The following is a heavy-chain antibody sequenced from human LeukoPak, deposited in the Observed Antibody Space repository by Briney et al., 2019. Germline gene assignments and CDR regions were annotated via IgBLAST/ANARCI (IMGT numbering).Heavy chain of an antibody. D-gene: IGHD4-11*01. CDR1: GGSISGGY. CDR3: AKSYFDYSTYYSYYFNL. Sequence: PSETLSLTCTVSGGSISGGYWSWIRQPPGRGLEWIGYVYTSGSTNYNPSLKSRVTISVDTSKSQFALKLSSVTAADTAVYYCAKSYFDYSTYYSYYFNLWGQGALVTVSS. J-gene: IGHJ4*02. V-gene: IGHV4-4*09. CDR2: VYTSGST.